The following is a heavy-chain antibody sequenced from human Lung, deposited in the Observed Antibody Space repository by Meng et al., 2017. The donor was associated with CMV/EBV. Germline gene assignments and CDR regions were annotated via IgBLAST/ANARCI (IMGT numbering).Heavy chain of an antibody. V-gene: IGHV3-30*02. CDR3: AKDFKGHFTMDV. CDR1: GFSFAAYN. J-gene: IGHJ6*02. Sequence: GESXKISCAASGFSFAAYNIHWVRQAPGKGLEWVTIIKNDGGNDEKYYADSVMGRFTISGDISKNTVYLQMNSLKPEDTAVYYCAKDFKGHFTMDVWGQGXTVTASS. CDR2: IKNDGGNDEK.